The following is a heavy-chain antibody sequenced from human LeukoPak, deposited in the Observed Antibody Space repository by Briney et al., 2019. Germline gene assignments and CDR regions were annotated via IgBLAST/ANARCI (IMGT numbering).Heavy chain of an antibody. CDR2: INAYNGDT. CDR1: GYIFTSYS. J-gene: IGHJ3*02. Sequence: ASVKVSCKASGYIFTSYSISWVRQAPGQGLEWMGWINAYNGDTNYVQKLQGRVTMTTDTSTSTAYMELKSLRSDDTAVYYCAREEGAPIAAANIWGLGTKVTVSS. CDR3: AREEGAPIAAANI. D-gene: IGHD6-13*01. V-gene: IGHV1-18*01.